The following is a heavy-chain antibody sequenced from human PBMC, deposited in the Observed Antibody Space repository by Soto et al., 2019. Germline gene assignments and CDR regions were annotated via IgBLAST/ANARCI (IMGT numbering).Heavy chain of an antibody. V-gene: IGHV4-61*08. J-gene: IGHJ4*02. Sequence: SGDLGGSWIIKTPGKGLEWIGYIYYSGSTNYNPSLKSRVTISVDTSKNQFSLKLSSVTAADTAVYYCARVYCSGGSCPCDYWGQGTLVTVSS. CDR2: IYYSGST. D-gene: IGHD2-15*01. CDR3: ARVYCSGGSCPCDY. CDR1: SGDLG.